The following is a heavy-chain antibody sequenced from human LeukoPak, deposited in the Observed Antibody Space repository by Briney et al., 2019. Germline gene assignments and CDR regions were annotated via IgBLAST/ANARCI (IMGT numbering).Heavy chain of an antibody. J-gene: IGHJ4*02. CDR3: AKGREQPWKFDY. Sequence: GGSLRLSCAASGFTLKGLGWVSAISTSGVETFYADSVQGRFTISRDTSTNTLYLQMNSLRADDTAVYYCAKGREQPWKFDYWGQGTLVTVSS. V-gene: IGHV3-23*01. CDR1: GFTL. D-gene: IGHD5-18*01. CDR2: ISTSGVET.